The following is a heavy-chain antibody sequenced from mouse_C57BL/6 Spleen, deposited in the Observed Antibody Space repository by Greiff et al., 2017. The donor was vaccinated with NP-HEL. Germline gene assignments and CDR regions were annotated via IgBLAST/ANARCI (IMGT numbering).Heavy chain of an antibody. CDR1: GYTFTDYN. CDR2: INPNNGGT. J-gene: IGHJ3*01. CDR3: AREGYYYGSNFWFAY. Sequence: EVKLQESGPELVKPGASVKMSCKASGYTFTDYNMHWVKQSHGKSLEWIGYINPNNGGTSYNQKFKGKATLTVNKSSSTAYMGLRSLTSEDSAVYYCAREGYYYGSNFWFAYWGQGTLVTVSA. D-gene: IGHD1-1*01. V-gene: IGHV1-22*01.